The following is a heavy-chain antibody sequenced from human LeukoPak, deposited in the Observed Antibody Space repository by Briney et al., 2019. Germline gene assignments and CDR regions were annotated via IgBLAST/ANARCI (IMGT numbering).Heavy chain of an antibody. V-gene: IGHV5-51*03. CDR1: GYSFTSYW. CDR2: IYPGDSDT. CDR3: ARVLVVITTPNWFDP. Sequence: GASLKISCKGSGYSFTSYWIGWVRQLPEKGLEWMGIIYPGDSDTRYSPSFQGQVTISADKSISTAYLQWSSLKASDTAMYYCARVLVVITTPNWFDPWGQGTLVTVPS. D-gene: IGHD3-22*01. J-gene: IGHJ5*02.